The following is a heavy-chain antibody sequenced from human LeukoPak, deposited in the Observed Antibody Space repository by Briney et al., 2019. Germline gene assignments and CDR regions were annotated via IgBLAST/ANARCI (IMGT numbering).Heavy chain of an antibody. J-gene: IGHJ4*02. V-gene: IGHV4-34*01. CDR1: GGSFSGYY. CDR2: INHSGGT. D-gene: IGHD5-18*01. CDR3: ATVDTAMVTRY. Sequence: SETLSLTCAVYGGSFSGYYWNWIRQPPGKGLEWVGEINHSGGTNYNPSLKRRVAISVDTSMNQFSLKLSSVAAADTAVYFCATVDTAMVTRYWGQGTLVTVSS.